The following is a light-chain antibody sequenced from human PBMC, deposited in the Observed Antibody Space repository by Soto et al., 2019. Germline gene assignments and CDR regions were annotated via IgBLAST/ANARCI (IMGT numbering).Light chain of an antibody. Sequence: DIKMTQSPSSLSASVGDTGTVTCRASQSISNHLNWYQQKPGRAPNLLIYTASNLENGVPSKFRGSGSGTDFTLTISSLQPEDLATYYCQQSHIKPYTFGQGTKLEIK. CDR1: QSISNH. J-gene: IGKJ2*01. CDR3: QQSHIKPYT. CDR2: TAS. V-gene: IGKV1-39*01.